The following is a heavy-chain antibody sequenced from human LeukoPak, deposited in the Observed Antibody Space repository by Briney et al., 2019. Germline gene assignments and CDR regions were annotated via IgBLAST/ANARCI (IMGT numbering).Heavy chain of an antibody. D-gene: IGHD5-12*01. V-gene: IGHV4-31*03. CDR1: GGSISSGGYY. CDR2: IYYSGST. Sequence: SQTLSLTCTVSGGSISSGGYYWSWIRQHPGKGLEWIGYIYYSGSTYHNPSLKSRVTISVDTSKNQFSLKLSSVTAADTAVYYCARGMAYSGYLAPKRTFDPWGQGTLVTVSS. J-gene: IGHJ5*02. CDR3: ARGMAYSGYLAPKRTFDP.